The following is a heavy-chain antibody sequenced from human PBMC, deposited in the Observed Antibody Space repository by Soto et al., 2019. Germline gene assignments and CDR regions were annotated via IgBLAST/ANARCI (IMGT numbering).Heavy chain of an antibody. D-gene: IGHD1-26*01. Sequence: QVQLVQSGAEVKKPGASVKVSCKASGYTFTSHAMHWVRQAPGQRLEWMGWINAGEGNIKYSQKFRGRVTLTRDTSASIAYMELSSLRSEDTAVYYCARGSGSHFPYFDHWGQGILVTVSS. CDR2: INAGEGNI. CDR1: GYTFTSHA. CDR3: ARGSGSHFPYFDH. J-gene: IGHJ4*02. V-gene: IGHV1-3*01.